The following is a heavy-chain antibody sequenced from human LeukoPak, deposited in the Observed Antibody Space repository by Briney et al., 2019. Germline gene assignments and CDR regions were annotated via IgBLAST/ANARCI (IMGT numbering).Heavy chain of an antibody. J-gene: IGHJ4*02. CDR2: ISYDGSDK. D-gene: IGHD2-21*02. Sequence: GGSLRLSCAASGFTFSLYTMHWVRQAPGKVLEWVAVISYDGSDKYYADSVKGRFTFSRDNSKNTLVLQMNSLRSEDTAVYFCARDNRDWAFDYWGQGTLVTVSS. V-gene: IGHV3-30*04. CDR3: ARDNRDWAFDY. CDR1: GFTFSLYT.